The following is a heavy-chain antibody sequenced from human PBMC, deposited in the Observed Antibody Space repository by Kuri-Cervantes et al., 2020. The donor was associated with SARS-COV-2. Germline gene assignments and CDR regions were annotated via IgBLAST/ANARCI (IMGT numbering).Heavy chain of an antibody. CDR1: GDTISSYSGSFHY. CDR2: IYHDGST. D-gene: IGHD2-15*01. J-gene: IGHJ4*02. V-gene: IGHV4-39*01. CDR3: ASRGLTVVPT. Sequence: ESLKISCPVSGDTISSYSGSFHYWPWIRQPPGRGLEWIGSIYHDGSTYSNPSLKGRVTISVDTSKNQISLKLSSVTAADTAVYYCASRGLTVVPTWGQGILVTVSS.